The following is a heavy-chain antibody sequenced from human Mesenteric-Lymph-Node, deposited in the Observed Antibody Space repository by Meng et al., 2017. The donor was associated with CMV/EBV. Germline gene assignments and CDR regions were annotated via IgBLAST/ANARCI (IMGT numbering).Heavy chain of an antibody. J-gene: IGHJ3*02. CDR3: AKGVVVVPAAHDAFDI. Sequence: GGSLRLSCAGSGFTFGSYAMSWVRQAPGKGLEWVSSISGSGGATYYADSVKGRFTISRDNSQNTLYLQMNSLRAEDTAIYYCAKGVVVVPAAHDAFDIWGQGTMVTVSS. CDR1: GFTFGSYA. CDR2: ISGSGGAT. D-gene: IGHD2-2*01. V-gene: IGHV3-23*01.